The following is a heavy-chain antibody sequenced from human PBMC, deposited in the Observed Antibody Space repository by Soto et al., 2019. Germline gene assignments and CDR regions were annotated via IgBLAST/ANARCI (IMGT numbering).Heavy chain of an antibody. CDR1: GGTFSSYA. CDR2: IIPIFGTA. CDR3: GKFSQSNRNYFYNYQGMDV. Sequence: SVKVSCKASGGTFSSYAISWVRQAPGQGLEWMGGIIPIFGTANYAQKFQGRVTITADESTSTADMELSSLRSEDTAVYYCGKFSQSNRNYFYNYQGMDVWGQGTTVTVSS. D-gene: IGHD4-4*01. J-gene: IGHJ6*02. V-gene: IGHV1-69*13.